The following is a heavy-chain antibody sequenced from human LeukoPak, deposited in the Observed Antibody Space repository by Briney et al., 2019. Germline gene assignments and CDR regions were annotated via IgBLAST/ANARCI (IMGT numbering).Heavy chain of an antibody. V-gene: IGHV3-23*01. J-gene: IGHJ4*02. D-gene: IGHD1-14*01. Sequence: GSLRLSCAASGFTFSSYGMSWVRQAPGKGLVWVSAISGSGGSTYYADSVKGRFTISRDNSKNTLYLQMNSLRAEDTAVYYCARRAGIYSHPYDYWGQGTLVTVSS. CDR2: ISGSGGST. CDR1: GFTFSSYG. CDR3: ARRAGIYSHPYDY.